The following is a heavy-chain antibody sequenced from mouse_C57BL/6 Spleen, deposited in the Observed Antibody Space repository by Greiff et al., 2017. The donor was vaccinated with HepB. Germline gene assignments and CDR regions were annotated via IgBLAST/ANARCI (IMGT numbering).Heavy chain of an antibody. CDR1: GYTFTSYW. D-gene: IGHD2-4*01. Sequence: VQLQQSGTELVKPGASVKLSCKASGYTFTSYWMHWVKQRPGQGLEWIGNINPSNGGTNYNEKFKSKATLTVDKSSSTAYMQLCSLTSEDSAVYYCARRDGGYDYDDAMDYWGQGTSVTVSS. CDR2: INPSNGGT. J-gene: IGHJ4*01. V-gene: IGHV1-53*01. CDR3: ARRDGGYDYDDAMDY.